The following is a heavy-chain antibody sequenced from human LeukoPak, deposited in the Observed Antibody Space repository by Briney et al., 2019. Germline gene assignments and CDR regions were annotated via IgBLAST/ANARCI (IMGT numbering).Heavy chain of an antibody. J-gene: IGHJ3*02. CDR1: GYTFTNYY. V-gene: IGHV1-2*06. CDR2: IDPNTGGT. CDR3: ATNIQENAFDI. Sequence: GASVKVSCKASGYTFTNYYIHWVRQAPGQGLEWMGLIDPNTGGTNYVQKFQGRVTMTRDTSISTAYMELSRLRSDDTAIYFCATNIQENAFDIWGQGTMVTVSS. D-gene: IGHD2-8*01.